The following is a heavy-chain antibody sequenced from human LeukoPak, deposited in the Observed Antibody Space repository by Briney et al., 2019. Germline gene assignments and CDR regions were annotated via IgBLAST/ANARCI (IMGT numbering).Heavy chain of an antibody. D-gene: IGHD2-15*01. CDR3: ARGAPLVVITTAAFDI. CDR2: ISSSGGTI. V-gene: IGHV3-48*03. Sequence: GGSLRLSCAASGFTFSTYEMSWVRQAPGAGLEWVSYISSSGGTIYYADSVKGRFTISRDSAKNSLYLQMNSLRDEDAAVYYCARGAPLVVITTAAFDIWGQGTMVTVSS. J-gene: IGHJ3*02. CDR1: GFTFSTYE.